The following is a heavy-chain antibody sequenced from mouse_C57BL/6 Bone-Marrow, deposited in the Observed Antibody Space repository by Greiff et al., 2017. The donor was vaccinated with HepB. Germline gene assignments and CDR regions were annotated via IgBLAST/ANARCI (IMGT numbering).Heavy chain of an antibody. V-gene: IGHV1-69*01. J-gene: IGHJ3*01. CDR2: IDPSDSYT. CDR3: ARRLRSPFAY. CDR1: GYTFTSYW. D-gene: IGHD2-4*01. Sequence: VQLQQPGAELVMPGASVKLSCKASGYTFTSYWMHWVKQRPGQGLEWIGEIDPSDSYTNYNQKFKGKSTLTVDKSSSTAYMQLSSLTSEDSAVYYCARRLRSPFAYWGQGTLVTVSA.